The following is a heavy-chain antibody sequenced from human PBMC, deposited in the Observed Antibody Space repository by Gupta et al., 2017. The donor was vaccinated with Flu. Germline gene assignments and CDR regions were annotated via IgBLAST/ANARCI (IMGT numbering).Heavy chain of an antibody. CDR1: GTTFRSHA. CDR3: AKDGLYDSSGYYLYYFDY. CDR2: MSYDGSDK. V-gene: IGHV3-30*18. D-gene: IGHD3-22*01. Sequence: QVQLVESGGGVVQPGRSLRLSCAASGTTFRSHASNWVRQAPGKGLEWLASMSYDGSDKNYADSVKGRFTISRDNSKNTLYLQMNSLRAEDTAVYYCAKDGLYDSSGYYLYYFDYWGQGTLVTVSS. J-gene: IGHJ4*02.